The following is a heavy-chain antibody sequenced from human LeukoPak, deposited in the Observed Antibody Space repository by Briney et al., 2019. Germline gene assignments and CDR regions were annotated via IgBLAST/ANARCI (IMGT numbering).Heavy chain of an antibody. CDR2: ISAYNGNT. V-gene: IGHV1-18*01. CDR1: GYTFTSYG. D-gene: IGHD1-26*01. CDR3: ARVDRSGSYYQRAPIDY. Sequence: GASVKVSCKASGYTFTSYGISWVRQAPGQGLEWMGWISAYNGNTNYAQKLQGRATMTTDTSTSTAYMELRSLRSDDTAVYYCARVDRSGSYYQRAPIDYWGQGTLVTVSS. J-gene: IGHJ4*02.